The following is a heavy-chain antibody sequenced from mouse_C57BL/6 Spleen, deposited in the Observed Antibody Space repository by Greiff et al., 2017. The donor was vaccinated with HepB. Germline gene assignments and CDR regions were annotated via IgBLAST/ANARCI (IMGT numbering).Heavy chain of an antibody. CDR2: IHPNSGST. Sequence: QVQLQQPGAELVKPGASVKLSCKASGYTFTSYWMHWVKQRPGQGLEWIGMIHPNSGSTNYNEKFKSKATLTVDKSSSTAYMQLSSLTSEDSAVYYCARRGRGGGAMDYWGQGTSVTVSS. CDR1: GYTFTSYW. V-gene: IGHV1-64*01. J-gene: IGHJ4*01. CDR3: ARRGRGGGAMDY.